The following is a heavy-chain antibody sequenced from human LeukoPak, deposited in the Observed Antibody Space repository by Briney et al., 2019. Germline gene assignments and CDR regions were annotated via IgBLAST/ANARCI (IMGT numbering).Heavy chain of an antibody. CDR1: GGSIGSSRYY. J-gene: IGHJ4*02. CDR3: AKDGRWLQSYDY. D-gene: IGHD5-24*01. CDR2: IYYSGST. Sequence: SETLSLTCTVSGGSIGSSRYYWGWIRQPPGKGLEWSGSIYYSGSTYYNPSLKSRVTISVDTSKNQFSLKLSSVTAADTAVYYCAKDGRWLQSYDYWGQGTLVTVPS. V-gene: IGHV4-39*02.